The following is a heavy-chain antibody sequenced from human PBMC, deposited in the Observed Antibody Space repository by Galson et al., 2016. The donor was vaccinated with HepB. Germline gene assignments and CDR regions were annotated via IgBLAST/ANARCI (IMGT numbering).Heavy chain of an antibody. D-gene: IGHD2-8*02. V-gene: IGHV4-39*01. Sequence: SETLSLTCTVSGDPFKSNDYYWAWIRQPPGRELEWIASIDHSGITFVKSSLKSRVNVFIDTATNQFSLNLTSVTAADTALYYCAMHCTGTNCPDRYFDYWGQGALVTVSS. CDR3: AMHCTGTNCPDRYFDY. CDR2: IDHSGIT. J-gene: IGHJ4*02. CDR1: GDPFKSNDYY.